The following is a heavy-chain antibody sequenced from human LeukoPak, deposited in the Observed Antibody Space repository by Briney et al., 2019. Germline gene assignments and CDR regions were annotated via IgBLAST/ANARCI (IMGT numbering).Heavy chain of an antibody. Sequence: ASVKVSCKASGYTFTSYDINWVRQATGQELEWMGWMNPNSGNTGYAQKFQGRVTMTRNTSISTAYMELSSLRSEDTAVYYCARVVDYDFWSGYYYYYGMDVWGQGTTVTVSS. CDR3: ARVVDYDFWSGYYYYYGMDV. D-gene: IGHD3-3*01. J-gene: IGHJ6*02. V-gene: IGHV1-8*01. CDR2: MNPNSGNT. CDR1: GYTFTSYD.